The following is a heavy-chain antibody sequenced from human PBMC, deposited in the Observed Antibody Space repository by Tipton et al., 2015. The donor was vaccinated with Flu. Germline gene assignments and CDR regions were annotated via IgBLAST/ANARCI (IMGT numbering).Heavy chain of an antibody. V-gene: IGHV4-39*07. CDR2: IYYSSGST. Sequence: TLSLTCTVSGGSIGSSSYYWGWIRQPPGKGLEWIGSIYYSSGSTYYNPSLKSRVTISVDTSKNQFSLKLSSVTAADTAVYYCAKVSTYYYDSSGYFFPDAFDIWGQGKMVTVSS. J-gene: IGHJ3*02. CDR3: AKVSTYYYDSSGYFFPDAFDI. CDR1: GGSIGSSSYY. D-gene: IGHD3-22*01.